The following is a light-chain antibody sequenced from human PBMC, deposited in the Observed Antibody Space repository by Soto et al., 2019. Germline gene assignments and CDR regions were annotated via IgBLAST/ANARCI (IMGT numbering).Light chain of an antibody. Sequence: EIVMTQSPATLSVSPGDRATLSCRASESVTSSLAWYQQKPGQPPRLLIYAASTRATDVPARFSGGGSETEFTLTISSLQSEDFAVYYCQQYNNWPQTFGQGTKVEIK. V-gene: IGKV3-15*01. CDR3: QQYNNWPQT. CDR1: ESVTSS. CDR2: AAS. J-gene: IGKJ1*01.